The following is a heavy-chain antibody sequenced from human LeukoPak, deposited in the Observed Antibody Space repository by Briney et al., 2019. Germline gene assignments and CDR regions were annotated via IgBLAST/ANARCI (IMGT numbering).Heavy chain of an antibody. V-gene: IGHV4-61*01. J-gene: IGHJ6*02. CDR3: AREGSFVGMDV. Sequence: SETLSLTCTVSGGSVSSGSYYWSWIRQPPGKGLEWIGYIYYSGSTNYNPSLKSRVTISVDTSKNQFSLKLRSVTAADTAVYYCAREGSFVGMDVWGQGTTVTVS. CDR2: IYYSGST. D-gene: IGHD2-15*01. CDR1: GGSVSSGSYY.